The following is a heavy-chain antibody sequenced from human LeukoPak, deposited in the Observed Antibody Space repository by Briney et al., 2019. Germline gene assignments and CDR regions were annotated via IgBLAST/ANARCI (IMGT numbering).Heavy chain of an antibody. V-gene: IGHV1-8*01. D-gene: IGHD6-13*01. CDR1: GYTFTSYD. CDR3: ARKGIAAAGIDFDY. Sequence: ASVKVSCKASGYTFTSYDINWVRQATGQGLEWMGWMNPNSGNTGYAQKFQGRVTMTRNTSISTAYMELSSLRSEDTAMYYCARKGIAAAGIDFDYWGQGTLVTVSS. CDR2: MNPNSGNT. J-gene: IGHJ4*02.